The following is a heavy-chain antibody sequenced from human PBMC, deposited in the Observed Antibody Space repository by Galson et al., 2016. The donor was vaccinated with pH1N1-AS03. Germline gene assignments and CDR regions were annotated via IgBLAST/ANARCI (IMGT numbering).Heavy chain of an antibody. J-gene: IGHJ5*02. D-gene: IGHD2-2*01. CDR2: ISTGNSYI. Sequence: SLRLSCAASGFNFSSYSMNWVRQAPGKGLEWVSSISTGNSYIYYGDSMKGRFTISRDNSQDTLYLQMNSLRADDPAVYYCAKDRVSSTSYRFDPWGQGTLVIVSS. CDR1: GFNFSSYS. CDR3: AKDRVSSTSYRFDP. V-gene: IGHV3-21*01.